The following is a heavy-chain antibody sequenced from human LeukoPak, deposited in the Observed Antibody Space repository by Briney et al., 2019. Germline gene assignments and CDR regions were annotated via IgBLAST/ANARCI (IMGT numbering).Heavy chain of an antibody. CDR3: TRGPAAIYMDV. CDR1: GGSISSCTYS. J-gene: IGHJ6*03. Sequence: SETLSLTCSVSGGSISSCTYSWGWIRQPPGKGLEWIGEINHSGSTNYNPSLKSRVTISVDTSKNQFSLNLRSVTAAGKAVYHCTRGPAAIYMDVWGKGTTVTISS. D-gene: IGHD2-2*02. CDR2: INHSGST. V-gene: IGHV4-39*07.